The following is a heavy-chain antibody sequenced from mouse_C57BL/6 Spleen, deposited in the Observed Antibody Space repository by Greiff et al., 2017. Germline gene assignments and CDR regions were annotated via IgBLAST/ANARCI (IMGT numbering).Heavy chain of an antibody. Sequence: EVQLQQSGAELVRPGASVTLSCTASGFNIKDDYMHWVKQRPEQGLEWIGWIDPENGDTEYASKFQGKATITAYTSSNTAYLQLSSLTSEDTAVYYCTGLSVAYWGQGTLVTVSA. V-gene: IGHV14-4*01. CDR1: GFNIKDDY. D-gene: IGHD1-1*01. J-gene: IGHJ3*01. CDR2: IDPENGDT. CDR3: TGLSVAY.